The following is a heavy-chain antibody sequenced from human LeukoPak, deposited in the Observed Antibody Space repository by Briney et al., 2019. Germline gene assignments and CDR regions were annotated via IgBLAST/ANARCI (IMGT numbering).Heavy chain of an antibody. V-gene: IGHV3-23*01. Sequence: GGSLRLSCAASGFTFSSYAMSWVRQAPGKGLEWVSAISGSGGSTYYADSVKGRFTISRDNAKNSLYLQMNSLRAEDTAVYYCARDREYYDILTGQTKDYYYYGMDVWGQGTTVTVSS. D-gene: IGHD3-9*01. CDR2: ISGSGGST. CDR1: GFTFSSYA. J-gene: IGHJ6*01. CDR3: ARDREYYDILTGQTKDYYYYGMDV.